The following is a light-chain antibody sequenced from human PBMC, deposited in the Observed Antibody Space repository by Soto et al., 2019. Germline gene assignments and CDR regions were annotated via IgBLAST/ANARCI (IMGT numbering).Light chain of an antibody. V-gene: IGKV3-20*01. CDR3: QQYGSSPRS. J-gene: IGKJ2*03. Sequence: EIVLTQSPGTLSLSPGERATLSCRASQSVNSNFFAWYQQKPGQAPRLLIYGVSTRATGIPDRFTGSGSGTDFALTISGLEPEDFAIYYCQQYGSSPRSFGQGTKVDI. CDR1: QSVNSNF. CDR2: GVS.